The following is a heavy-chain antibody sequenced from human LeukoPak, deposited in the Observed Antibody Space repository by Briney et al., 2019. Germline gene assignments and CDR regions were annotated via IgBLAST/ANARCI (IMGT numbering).Heavy chain of an antibody. V-gene: IGHV3-23*01. CDR3: AKVVSAYGSGWYEYYDY. D-gene: IGHD6-19*01. CDR2: ISGSGGST. CDR1: GFTFRSYA. Sequence: PGGSLRLSCAASGFTFRSYAMRWVRPAPGKGLEGVSAISGSGGSTYYADSVKGQFTISRDNSKNTLYLQMNSLRAEDPAVYYCAKVVSAYGSGWYEYYDYWGQGTLVTVSS. J-gene: IGHJ4*02.